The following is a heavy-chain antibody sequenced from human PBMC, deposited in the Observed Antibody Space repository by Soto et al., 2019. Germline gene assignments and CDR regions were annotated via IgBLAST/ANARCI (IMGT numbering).Heavy chain of an antibody. J-gene: IGHJ6*02. D-gene: IGHD3-16*01. Sequence: SVKVSCKASGGTFSSYAISWVRQAPGQGLEWMGGIIPIFGTANYAQKFQGRVTITADESTSTAYMELSSLRSEDTAVYYCARGYASSPSGYYYGMDVWGQGTTVTVSS. CDR1: GGTFSSYA. V-gene: IGHV1-69*13. CDR2: IIPIFGTA. CDR3: ARGYASSPSGYYYGMDV.